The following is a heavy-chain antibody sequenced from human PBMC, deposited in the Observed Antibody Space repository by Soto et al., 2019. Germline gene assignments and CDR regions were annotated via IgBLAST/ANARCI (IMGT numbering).Heavy chain of an antibody. Sequence: SETLSLTCTVSGGSISSYYWRWIRQPPGKGLEWIGYIYYSGSTNYNPSLKSRVTISVDTSKNQLSLKLSSVTAADTAVYYCARRYGYYFDYWGQGTLVTISS. CDR2: IYYSGST. CDR1: GGSISSYY. CDR3: ARRYGYYFDY. J-gene: IGHJ4*02. D-gene: IGHD4-17*01. V-gene: IGHV4-59*08.